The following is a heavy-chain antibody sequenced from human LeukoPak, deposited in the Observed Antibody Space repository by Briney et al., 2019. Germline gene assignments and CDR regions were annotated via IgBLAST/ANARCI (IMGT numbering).Heavy chain of an antibody. CDR3: AREYCSGCGCHTGSGMDV. V-gene: IGHV3-30*04. CDR2: ISYDGSNK. J-gene: IGHJ6*04. Sequence: GGSLRLSCAASGFTFSSYAMHWVRQAPGKGLEWVAVISYDGSNKYYAESVKGRFTISRDNSKNTLYLQMNSLRAEDTAVYYCAREYCSGCGCHTGSGMDVWGKGGTVTVSS. D-gene: IGHD2-15*01. CDR1: GFTFSSYA.